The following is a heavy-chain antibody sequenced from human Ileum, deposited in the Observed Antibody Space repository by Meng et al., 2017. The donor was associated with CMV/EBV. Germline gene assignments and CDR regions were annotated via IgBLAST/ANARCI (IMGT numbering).Heavy chain of an antibody. Sequence: SVKVSCKASGGTFSSYAISWVRQAPGQGLEWMGGIIPIFGTANYAQKFQGRVTITTDESTSTAYMELSSLRSEDTAVYYCAGGGGAGATPFDYYYYYGMDVWGQGTTVTVSS. V-gene: IGHV1-69*05. J-gene: IGHJ6*02. CDR2: IIPIFGTA. CDR1: GGTFSSYA. CDR3: AGGGGAGATPFDYYYYYGMDV. D-gene: IGHD1-26*01.